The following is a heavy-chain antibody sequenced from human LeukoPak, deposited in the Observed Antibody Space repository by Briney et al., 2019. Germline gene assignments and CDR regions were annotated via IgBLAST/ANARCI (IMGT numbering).Heavy chain of an antibody. Sequence: PGGSLRLSCAASGFTFSSYSMNWVRQAPGKGLEWVSSISSSSSYIYYADSVKGRFPISRDTAKNSLYLQMNSLRAEDTAVYYCARDAVGASDYWGQGTLVTVSS. J-gene: IGHJ4*02. V-gene: IGHV3-21*01. CDR3: ARDAVGASDY. CDR2: ISSSSSYI. CDR1: GFTFSSYS. D-gene: IGHD1-26*01.